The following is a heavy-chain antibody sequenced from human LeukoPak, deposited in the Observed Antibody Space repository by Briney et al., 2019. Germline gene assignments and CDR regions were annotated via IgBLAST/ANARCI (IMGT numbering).Heavy chain of an antibody. J-gene: IGHJ5*02. CDR2: MNPNSGNT. D-gene: IGHD3-10*01. V-gene: IGHV1-8*01. CDR1: GYTFTSYD. Sequence: ASVKVSCKASGYTFTSYDINWVRQATGQGLEWMGWMNPNSGNTGYAQKFQGRVTMTRNTSISTAYMELSSLRSEDTAVYYCARRGQPEVDYYGSGSSWWFDPWGRGTLVTVSS. CDR3: ARRGQPEVDYYGSGSSWWFDP.